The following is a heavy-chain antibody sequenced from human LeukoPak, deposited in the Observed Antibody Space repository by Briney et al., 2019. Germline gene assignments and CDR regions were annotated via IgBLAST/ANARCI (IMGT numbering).Heavy chain of an antibody. Sequence: GASVKVSCKASGYTFTSYDINWVRQATGQGLEWMGWMNPNSGNTGYAQKFQGRVTMTRDMSTSTVYMELSSLRSEDTAVYYCARARPLFGELLVPDIFPFAAPFDYWGQGTLVTVSS. D-gene: IGHD3-10*02. CDR3: ARARPLFGELLVPDIFPFAAPFDY. J-gene: IGHJ4*02. CDR2: MNPNSGNT. CDR1: GYTFTSYD. V-gene: IGHV1-8*01.